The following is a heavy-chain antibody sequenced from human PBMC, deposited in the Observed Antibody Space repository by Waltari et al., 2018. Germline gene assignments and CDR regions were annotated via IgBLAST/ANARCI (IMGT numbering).Heavy chain of an antibody. CDR1: GYSLTESA. CDR3: TRDRVGYCSGGTCYSRWFDP. D-gene: IGHD2-15*01. J-gene: IGHJ5*02. Sequence: QVQLVQSGAEVKKPGASVKVSCRVSGYSLTESALHWGRRAPGKGLDWWGGFDPEYGEAVYAQEFQGRVTMTEDTSKDTAYMELSSLTYEDTAVYYCTRDRVGYCSGGTCYSRWFDPWGQGTLVTVSS. V-gene: IGHV1-24*01. CDR2: FDPEYGEA.